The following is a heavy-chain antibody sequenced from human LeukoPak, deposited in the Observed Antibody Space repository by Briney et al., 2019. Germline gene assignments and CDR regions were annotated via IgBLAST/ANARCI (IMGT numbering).Heavy chain of an antibody. J-gene: IGHJ5*02. V-gene: IGHV4-59*01. D-gene: IGHD2-8*01. Sequence: SETLSLTCTVSGGSISSYYWSWIRQPPGKGLEWIGYIYYSGSTNYNPSLKSRVTISVDTSKNQFSLKLSSVTADTAVYYCARDDGVAVFEPWGQGTLVTVSS. CDR2: IYYSGST. CDR1: GGSISSYY. CDR3: ARDDGVAVFEP.